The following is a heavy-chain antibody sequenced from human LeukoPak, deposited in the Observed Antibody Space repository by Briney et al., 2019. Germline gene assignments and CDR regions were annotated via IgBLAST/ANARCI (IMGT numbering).Heavy chain of an antibody. CDR3: ARQTGSGLFILP. V-gene: IGHV4-59*08. D-gene: IGHD3/OR15-3a*01. CDR1: GSSISSYY. CDR2: IYYSGST. J-gene: IGHJ4*02. Sequence: SETLSLTCTVSGSSISSYYWSWIRQPSGKGLEWIGYIYYSGSTNYNPSLKSRVTISVDTSKNQFSLKLTSVTAADTAVYYCARQTGSGLFILPGGQGTLVTVSS.